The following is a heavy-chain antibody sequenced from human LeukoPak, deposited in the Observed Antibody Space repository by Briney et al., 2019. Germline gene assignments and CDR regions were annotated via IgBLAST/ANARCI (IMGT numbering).Heavy chain of an antibody. Sequence: TGGSLRLSCAASGFTVRSNYMSWVRQAPGKGLEWVSLIFNDGSTYYADSVKARFTISRDNSMDTLYLQMNSLRVEDTAVYYCARDPGGDNANWGQGTLVTVSS. CDR1: GFTVRSNY. J-gene: IGHJ4*02. CDR3: ARDPGGDNAN. CDR2: IFNDGST. D-gene: IGHD4-17*01. V-gene: IGHV3-66*01.